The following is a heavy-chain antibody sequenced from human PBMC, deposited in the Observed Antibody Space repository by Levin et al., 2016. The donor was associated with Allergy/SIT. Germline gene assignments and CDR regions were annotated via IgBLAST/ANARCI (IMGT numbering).Heavy chain of an antibody. V-gene: IGHV1-2*04. CDR3: AREESGYSYLNWFDP. CDR2: INPNSGGT. D-gene: IGHD5-18*01. CDR1: GYTFTSYY. J-gene: IGHJ5*02. Sequence: ASVKVSCKASGYTFTSYYMHWVRQAPGQGLEWMGWINPNSGGTNYAQKFQGWVTMTRDTSISTAYMELSRLRSDDTAVYYCAREESGYSYLNWFDPWGQGTLVTVSS.